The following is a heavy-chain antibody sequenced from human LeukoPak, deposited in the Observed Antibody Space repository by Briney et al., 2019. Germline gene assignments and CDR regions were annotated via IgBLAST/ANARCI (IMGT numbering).Heavy chain of an antibody. CDR2: ISSSSSYI. D-gene: IGHD4-23*01. CDR3: ARGDYGGKKGGVDY. CDR1: GFTFSSYS. J-gene: IGHJ4*02. V-gene: IGHV3-21*01. Sequence: GGSLRLSCAASGFTFSSYSMNWVRQAPGKGLEWVSSISSSSSYIYYADSVKGRFTISGDNAKNSLYLQMNSLRAEDTAVYYCARGDYGGKKGGVDYWGQGTLVTVSS.